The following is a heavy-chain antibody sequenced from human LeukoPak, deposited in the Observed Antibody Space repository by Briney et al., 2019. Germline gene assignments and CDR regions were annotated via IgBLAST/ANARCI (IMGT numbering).Heavy chain of an antibody. Sequence: PGGSLRLSCAASGFTFDDYGMNWVRKAPGKGLERVSGINWNGGSTGYADSVKGRFTISRDNAKNSLYLQMNSLRAEDTALYYCASTIFGGFDPWGQGTLVTVSS. D-gene: IGHD3-3*01. CDR3: ASTIFGGFDP. V-gene: IGHV3-20*04. CDR1: GFTFDDYG. CDR2: INWNGGST. J-gene: IGHJ5*02.